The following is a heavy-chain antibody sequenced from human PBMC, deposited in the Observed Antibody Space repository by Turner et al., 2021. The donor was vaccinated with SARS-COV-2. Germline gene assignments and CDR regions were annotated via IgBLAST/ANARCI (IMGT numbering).Heavy chain of an antibody. Sequence: QVQLLESGGDVVPPGRSLRLSCTASGFTFSSYPMHWVRQAPGKGLEWVAVISYAGDNTKYADSVKGLFTVSRDTSKSTLFLQINSLKSEDTAVYYCARGGVKMSTIYWYFDLWGRGTLVTVSS. CDR2: ISYAGDNT. CDR1: GFTFSSYP. V-gene: IGHV3-30*03. CDR3: ARGGVKMSTIYWYFDL. D-gene: IGHD1-26*01. J-gene: IGHJ2*01.